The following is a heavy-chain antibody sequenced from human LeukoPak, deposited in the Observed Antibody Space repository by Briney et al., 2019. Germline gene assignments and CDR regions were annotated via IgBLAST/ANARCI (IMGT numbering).Heavy chain of an antibody. V-gene: IGHV3-23*01. D-gene: IGHD6-13*01. CDR1: GFTFSSYG. J-gene: IGHJ4*02. CDR2: ISGSGGYT. CDR3: AKDGGGQQLVRFRVRPFYFDY. Sequence: GGSLRLSCGASGFTFSSYGMSWVRQAPGKGLEWVSGISGSGGYTYHADSVKGRFTISRDNSKNTLYLQMNSLRAEDTAVYYCAKDGGGQQLVRFRVRPFYFDYWGQGTLVTVSS.